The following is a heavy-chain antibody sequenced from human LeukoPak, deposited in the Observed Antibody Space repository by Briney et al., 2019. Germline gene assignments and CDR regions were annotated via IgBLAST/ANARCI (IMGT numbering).Heavy chain of an antibody. CDR2: VSRFGGTT. J-gene: IGHJ5*02. D-gene: IGHD6-13*01. CDR3: VKHVGSRWSNNRFDP. Sequence: AGGSLRLSCAASGFTFDSHAMSWVRQAPGKGLEWVSAVSRFGGTTYYADSARGRFTISRDNSNNTVYLQMNSLRVGDTALYYCVKHVGSRWSNNRFDPWGQGTLVTVS. V-gene: IGHV3-23*01. CDR1: GFTFDSHA.